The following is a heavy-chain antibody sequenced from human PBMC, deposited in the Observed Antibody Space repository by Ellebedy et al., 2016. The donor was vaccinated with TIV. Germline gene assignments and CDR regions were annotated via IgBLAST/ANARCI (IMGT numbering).Heavy chain of an antibody. CDR3: FSSRWIGS. CDR1: GFTFNTYA. CDR2: INNNGGST. D-gene: IGHD6-13*01. J-gene: IGHJ5*01. Sequence: PGGSLRLSCSASGFTFNTYAMHWVRQAPGKGLEYLSGINNNGGSTNYADSVKGRFTISRDNSKSTLYLQMSSLRAEDTAVYYCFSSRWIGSWGQGTLVTVSS. V-gene: IGHV3-64D*06.